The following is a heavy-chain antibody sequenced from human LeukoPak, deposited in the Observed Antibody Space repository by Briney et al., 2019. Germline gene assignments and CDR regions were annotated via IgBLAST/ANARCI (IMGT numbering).Heavy chain of an antibody. CDR1: GFTFNRYG. D-gene: IGHD1-1*01. CDR3: AKYLEPTAVLMDV. V-gene: IGHV3-30*18. J-gene: IGHJ6*02. CDR2: ISYEGSIK. Sequence: GGSLRLSCSASGFTFNRYGMHWVRQAPGKGLEWVALISYEGSIKYYADSVKGRFTISRDNSKSTLYLQMNSLRGEDTAVYHCAKYLEPTAVLMDVWGQGTTVTVSS.